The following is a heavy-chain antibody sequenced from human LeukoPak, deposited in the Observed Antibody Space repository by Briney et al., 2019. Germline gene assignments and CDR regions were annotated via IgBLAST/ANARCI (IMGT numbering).Heavy chain of an antibody. CDR2: ISAYNGNT. CDR1: GYTFTSYG. D-gene: IGHD6-19*01. V-gene: IGHV1-18*04. J-gene: IGHJ3*02. CDR3: ARTIAVAGHDAFDI. Sequence: ASVKDSCKASGYTFTSYGISWVRQAPGQGLEWMGWISAYNGNTNYAQKLQGRVTMTTDTSTSTAYMELRSLRSDDTAVYYCARTIAVAGHDAFDIWGQGTMVTVSS.